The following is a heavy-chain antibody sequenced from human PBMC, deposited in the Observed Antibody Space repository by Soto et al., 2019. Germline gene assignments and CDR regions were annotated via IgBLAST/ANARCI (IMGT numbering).Heavy chain of an antibody. Sequence: GGSLRLSCAASGFTFSSYGMHWVRQAPGKGLEWVAVISYDGSNKYYADSVKGRFTISRDNSKNTLYLQMNSLRAEDTAVYYCAGYGSGSYRYYYMDVRGKGTTVTVSS. J-gene: IGHJ6*03. CDR2: ISYDGSNK. CDR1: GFTFSSYG. V-gene: IGHV3-30*03. D-gene: IGHD3-10*01. CDR3: AGYGSGSYRYYYMDV.